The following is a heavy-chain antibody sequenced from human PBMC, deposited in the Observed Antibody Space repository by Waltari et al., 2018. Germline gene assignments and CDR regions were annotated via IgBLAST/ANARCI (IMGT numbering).Heavy chain of an antibody. J-gene: IGHJ1*01. CDR3: GRIAFGDDGGYFQH. CDR2: MQYRGST. CDR1: GGSISTPYN. V-gene: IGHV4-39*01. Sequence: QLQLQESGPGLVKPSETLSLTCTVSGGSISTPYNWGWLRQPPGKGLEWMGNMQYRGSTFYNPSLKSRVTISLDTSKNQFSLRLSSVGAADTAVYFCGRIAFGDDGGYFQHWGQGTLVTVSS. D-gene: IGHD4-17*01.